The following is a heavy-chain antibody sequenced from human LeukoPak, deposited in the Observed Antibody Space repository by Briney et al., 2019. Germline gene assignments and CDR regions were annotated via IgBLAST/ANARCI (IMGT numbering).Heavy chain of an antibody. CDR1: GFTFSSYA. CDR2: ISYDGSNK. CDR3: ARDPFGGSYLMGGFLDY. J-gene: IGHJ4*02. Sequence: PGGSLRLSCAASGFTFSSYAMHWVRQAPGKGLEWVAVISYDGSNKYYADSVKGRFTISRDNSKNTLYLQMNSLRAEDTAVYYCARDPFGGSYLMGGFLDYWGQGTLVTVSS. V-gene: IGHV3-30-3*01. D-gene: IGHD1-26*01.